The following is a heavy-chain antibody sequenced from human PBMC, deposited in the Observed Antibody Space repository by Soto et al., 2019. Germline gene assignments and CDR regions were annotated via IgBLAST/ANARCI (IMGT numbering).Heavy chain of an antibody. CDR2: IYWDDDK. CDR3: AHSSRWLQLHDAFDI. J-gene: IGHJ3*02. Sequence: QITLKESGPTVVKPTQTLTLTCTFSGFSLRSSGMGVGWIRQPPGKALEWLALIYWDDDKRYSPSLKSRLNITKDTFKNQVVLTMTNMDPVDTATYFCAHSSRWLQLHDAFDIWGQGTMVTVSS. CDR1: GFSLRSSGMG. V-gene: IGHV2-5*02. D-gene: IGHD1-1*01.